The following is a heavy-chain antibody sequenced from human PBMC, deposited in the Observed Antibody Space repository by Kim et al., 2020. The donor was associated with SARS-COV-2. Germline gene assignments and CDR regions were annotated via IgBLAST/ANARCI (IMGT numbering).Heavy chain of an antibody. J-gene: IGHJ4*02. CDR3: AKKKQQLDLDY. D-gene: IGHD6-13*01. V-gene: IGHV3-30*02. Sequence: YYADSVKGRFTISRDNSKSTLYLQMNSLRTEDTAVYYCAKKKQQLDLDYWGQGTLVTISS.